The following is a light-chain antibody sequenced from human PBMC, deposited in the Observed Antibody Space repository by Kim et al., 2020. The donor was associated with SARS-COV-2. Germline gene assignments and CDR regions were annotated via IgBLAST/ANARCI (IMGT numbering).Light chain of an antibody. V-gene: IGKV3-15*01. CDR3: QQYNKWPRT. CDR1: QSVSSN. CDR2: GTS. Sequence: EVVMTQSPATLSVSPGERATLSCRASQSVSSNLAWYQKKPGQGPRLLIYGTSTRATGIPARVSGSGSGTEFTLIISSLQSEDFAVYYCQQYNKWPRTFGQGTKLEI. J-gene: IGKJ1*01.